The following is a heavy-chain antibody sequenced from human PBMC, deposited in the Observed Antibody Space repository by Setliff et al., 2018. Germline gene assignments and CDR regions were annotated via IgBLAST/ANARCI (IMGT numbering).Heavy chain of an antibody. CDR2: INHSGST. V-gene: IGHV4-34*01. CDR1: GESFSGHY. D-gene: IGHD6-19*01. J-gene: IGHJ4*02. CDR3: VRSSAPQVVLAADFDF. Sequence: SETLSLTCAVYGESFSGHYWSWIRQPPGKGLEWIGEINHSGSTNYNPSLKSRVTISVDTSKNQFSLKLSSVAAADTAMYYCVRSSAPQVVLAADFDFWGQGTPVTVSS.